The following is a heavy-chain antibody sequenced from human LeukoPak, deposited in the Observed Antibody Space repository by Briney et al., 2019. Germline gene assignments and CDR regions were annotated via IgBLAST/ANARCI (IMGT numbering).Heavy chain of an antibody. D-gene: IGHD1-26*01. V-gene: IGHV4-39*01. Sequence: SETLSLTCTVSGASISSYYWGWIRQPPGKGLEWIGSIYYSGSTYYNPSLKSRVTISVDTSKNQFSLKLSSVTAADTAVCYCARANRIVGATTNYWYFDLWGRGTLVTVSS. CDR1: GASISSYY. CDR2: IYYSGST. J-gene: IGHJ2*01. CDR3: ARANRIVGATTNYWYFDL.